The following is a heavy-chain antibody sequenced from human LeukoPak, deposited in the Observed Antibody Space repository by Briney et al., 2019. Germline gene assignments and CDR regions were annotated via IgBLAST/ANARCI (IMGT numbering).Heavy chain of an antibody. J-gene: IGHJ4*02. CDR2: ISYDGSNK. D-gene: IGHD3-10*01. CDR1: GFTFSSYA. Sequence: PGGSLRLSCAAYGFTFSSYAMSWVRQAPGKGLEWVAVISYDGSNKYYADSVKGRFTISRDNSKNTLYLQMNSLRAEDTAVYYCARDQGSWLGYGSGSYWDLGYWGQGTLVTVSS. CDR3: ARDQGSWLGYGSGSYWDLGY. V-gene: IGHV3-30*04.